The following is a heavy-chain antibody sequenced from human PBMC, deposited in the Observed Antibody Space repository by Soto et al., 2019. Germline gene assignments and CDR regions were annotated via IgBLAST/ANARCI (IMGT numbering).Heavy chain of an antibody. CDR2: INPSGGST. Sequence: ASVKVSCKASGYTFTSYYMHWVRQAPGQGLEWMGIINPSGGSTSYAQKFQGRVTMTRDTSTSTVYMELSSLRSEDTAVYYCASFSPLTETSHYSYSVLAFWGNGTTVPVSS. D-gene: IGHD1-20*01. CDR3: ASFSPLTETSHYSYSVLAF. V-gene: IGHV1-46*01. CDR1: GYTFTSYY. J-gene: IGHJ6*04.